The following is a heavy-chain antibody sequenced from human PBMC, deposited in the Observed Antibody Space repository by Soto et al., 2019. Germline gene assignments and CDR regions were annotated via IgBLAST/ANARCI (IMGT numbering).Heavy chain of an antibody. J-gene: IGHJ3*01. Sequence: RRLSCAASGLTFSAYAMTWVRQAPGKGLEWVSTISGSGDDTYYAGSVKGRFIISRDNSKNTLFLQMNSLRAEDTAVYHCAKRFGSGYYSAFDVWGQGTMVTVSS. CDR3: AKRFGSGYYSAFDV. CDR1: GLTFSAYA. V-gene: IGHV3-23*01. CDR2: ISGSGDDT. D-gene: IGHD3-22*01.